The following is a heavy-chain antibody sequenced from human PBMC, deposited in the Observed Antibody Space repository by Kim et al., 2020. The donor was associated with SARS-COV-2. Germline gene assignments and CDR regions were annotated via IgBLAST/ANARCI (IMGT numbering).Heavy chain of an antibody. J-gene: IGHJ4*02. CDR1: GFTFSSYG. CDR2: ISYDGSNK. CDR3: AKTAPPYCSGGSCLKNLMDY. D-gene: IGHD2-15*01. V-gene: IGHV3-30*18. Sequence: GGSLRLSCAASGFTFSSYGMHWVRQAPGKGLEWVAVISYDGSNKYYADSVKGRFTISRDNSKNTLYLQMNSLRAEDTAVYYCAKTAPPYCSGGSCLKNLMDYWGQGTLVTVSS.